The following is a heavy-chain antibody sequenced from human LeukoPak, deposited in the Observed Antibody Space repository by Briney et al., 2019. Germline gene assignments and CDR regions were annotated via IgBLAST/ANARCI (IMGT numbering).Heavy chain of an antibody. J-gene: IGHJ5*02. D-gene: IGHD5-12*01. CDR3: AKAYSGYDWSWFDP. V-gene: IGHV3-23*01. CDR2: ITNSGGTT. Sequence: GGSLRLSCAASGFTFSSYAMSWVRQAPGKGLEWVSSITNSGGTTYYADSVKGRFTISRDNSKNTLYLQMNSLRAEDTAVYYCAKAYSGYDWSWFDPWGQGTLVTVSS. CDR1: GFTFSSYA.